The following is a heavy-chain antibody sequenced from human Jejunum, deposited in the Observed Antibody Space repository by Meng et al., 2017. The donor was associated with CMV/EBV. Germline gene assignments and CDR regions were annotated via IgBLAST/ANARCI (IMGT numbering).Heavy chain of an antibody. Sequence: KGTGYTIINNDIDWVREATGQGLEWMGWMNSETGNTGYAQKFQGRVTMTRDTSISTAYMELSSLRSEDTAVYYCARGSGSWGRDWFDPWGQGTLVTVSS. V-gene: IGHV1-8*01. D-gene: IGHD3-10*01. CDR2: MNSETGNT. CDR1: GYTIINND. J-gene: IGHJ5*02. CDR3: ARGSGSWGRDWFDP.